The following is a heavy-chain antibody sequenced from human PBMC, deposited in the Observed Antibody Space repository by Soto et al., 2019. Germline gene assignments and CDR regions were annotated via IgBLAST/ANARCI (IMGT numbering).Heavy chain of an antibody. Sequence: SETLSLTCAVSGGSISSSNWWSWVRQPPGKGLEWIGEIYRSGSTNYNPSLKSRVTISVDKSKNQFSLKLSSVTAADTAVYYCARVIATAVHWFDPWGQGTLVT. CDR3: ARVIATAVHWFDP. V-gene: IGHV4-4*02. CDR2: IYRSGST. J-gene: IGHJ5*02. CDR1: GGSISSSNW. D-gene: IGHD6-13*01.